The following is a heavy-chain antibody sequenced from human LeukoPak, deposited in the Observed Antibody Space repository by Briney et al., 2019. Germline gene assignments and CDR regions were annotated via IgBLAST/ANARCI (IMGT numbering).Heavy chain of an antibody. CDR2: IYYSGST. V-gene: IGHV4-59*01. J-gene: IGHJ4*02. CDR1: GGSISSNY. D-gene: IGHD6-19*01. Sequence: SETLSITCTVSGGSISSNYRSCIRQPPGKGLEWIGYIYYSGSTNYNPSLKSRVTISVDTSKNQFSLKLSSVTAADTAVYYCARSPGYSSGWYGGKRTGYFDYRGQGTLVTVSS. CDR3: ARSPGYSSGWYGGKRTGYFDY.